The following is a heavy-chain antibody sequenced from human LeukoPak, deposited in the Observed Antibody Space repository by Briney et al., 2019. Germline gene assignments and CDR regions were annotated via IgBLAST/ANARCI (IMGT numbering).Heavy chain of an antibody. CDR3: ARVHSSGWSRIFDS. CDR2: MYYRDSS. V-gene: IGHV4-59*02. D-gene: IGHD6-19*01. Sequence: PSETLSLTCTVSGASVSSGYWSWIRQPPGKGLALIGYMYYRDSSNYNPSLKSRVTISIDTSKNQFSLKLSSVTAADTAVYYCARVHSSGWSRIFDSWGQGTLVTVSS. CDR1: GASVSSGY. J-gene: IGHJ4*02.